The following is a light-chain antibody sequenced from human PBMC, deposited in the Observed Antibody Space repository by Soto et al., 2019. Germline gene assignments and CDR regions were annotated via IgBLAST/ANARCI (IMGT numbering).Light chain of an antibody. CDR3: QQYGSSGT. J-gene: IGKJ1*01. V-gene: IGKV3-20*01. Sequence: EMVLTQSPVTLSVSPGEIATLSCRASQGVSSNLAWYQQKPGQAPRLLIYGASNRATGIPDRFSGSGSGTDFTLTISRLEPEDFAVYYCQQYGSSGTFGQGTKVDIK. CDR2: GAS. CDR1: QGVSSN.